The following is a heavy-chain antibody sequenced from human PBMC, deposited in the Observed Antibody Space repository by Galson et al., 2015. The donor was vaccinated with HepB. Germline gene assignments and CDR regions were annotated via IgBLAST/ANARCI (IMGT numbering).Heavy chain of an antibody. CDR1: GFSFSDYA. CDR3: ARDLYYGSGTPKGHWIYFDY. D-gene: IGHD3-10*01. V-gene: IGHV3-30*04. Sequence: SLRLSCAASGFSFSDYAMHWVRQAPGKGLEWLTIISYDGSNKSYAESVRGRLTGSRDRSKSTLFLEINSLRPEDTAIYYCARDLYYGSGTPKGHWIYFDYWGKGTLTVSS. CDR2: ISYDGSNK. J-gene: IGHJ4*02.